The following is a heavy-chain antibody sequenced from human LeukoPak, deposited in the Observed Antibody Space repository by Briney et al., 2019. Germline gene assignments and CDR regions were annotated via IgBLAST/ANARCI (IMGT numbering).Heavy chain of an antibody. CDR2: IASETYGGTA. J-gene: IGHJ4*02. CDR1: GFTFSRYW. CDR3: TRDQTPYY. Sequence: PGGSLRLSCAASGFTFSRYWMTWVRQAPGKGLEWVGFIASETYGGTAEYAASAKGRFIISRDDSKSIAYLQMNSLKTEDTAVYYCTRDQTPYYWGQGTLVTVSS. V-gene: IGHV3-49*04.